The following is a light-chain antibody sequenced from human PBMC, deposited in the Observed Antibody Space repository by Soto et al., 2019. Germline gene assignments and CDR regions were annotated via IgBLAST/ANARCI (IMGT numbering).Light chain of an antibody. J-gene: IGKJ1*01. CDR2: GAS. Sequence: DKVMTQSPATLSVSPGETATLSCRASESVSTFLAWYQQKPGQAPRLLIYGASTRATGVPARFSGSGSGTEFTLTISRLQSEDFVVYYCQQYINWPSWTFGQGTKVEVK. V-gene: IGKV3-15*01. CDR1: ESVSTF. CDR3: QQYINWPSWT.